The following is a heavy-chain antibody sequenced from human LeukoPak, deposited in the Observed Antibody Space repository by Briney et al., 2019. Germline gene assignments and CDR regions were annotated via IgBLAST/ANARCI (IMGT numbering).Heavy chain of an antibody. J-gene: IGHJ4*02. CDR3: AKDQRYCGGDCYSSFDY. D-gene: IGHD2-21*02. Sequence: GGSLRLSCAASGFTFSSYAMSWVRQAPGKGLEWASAISGSGGSTYYADSVKGRFTISRDNSKNTLYLQMNSLRAEDTAVYYCAKDQRYCGGDCYSSFDYWGQGTLVTVSS. CDR2: ISGSGGST. V-gene: IGHV3-23*01. CDR1: GFTFSSYA.